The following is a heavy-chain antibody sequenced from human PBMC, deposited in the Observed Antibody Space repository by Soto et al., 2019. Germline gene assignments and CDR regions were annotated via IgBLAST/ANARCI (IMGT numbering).Heavy chain of an antibody. D-gene: IGHD1-26*01. V-gene: IGHV2-5*02. CDR1: GFSLSTSGVG. Sequence: SGPTLVNPTQTLTLTCTFSGFSLSTSGVGVGWIRQPPGKALGWLALIYWDDDKRYSPSLKSRLTITKDTSKNQVVLTMTNMDPVDTATYYCAHRRPSYYDRDDAFDIWGQGTMVTVSS. J-gene: IGHJ3*02. CDR3: AHRRPSYYDRDDAFDI. CDR2: IYWDDDK.